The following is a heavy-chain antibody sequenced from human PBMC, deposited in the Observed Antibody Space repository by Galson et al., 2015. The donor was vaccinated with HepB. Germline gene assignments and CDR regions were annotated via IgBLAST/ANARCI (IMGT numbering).Heavy chain of an antibody. CDR2: ISKDGSNK. V-gene: IGHV3-30*03. J-gene: IGHJ6*02. Sequence: SLRLSCAASGFTFSRYGMHWVRQAPGKGLEWVAVISKDGSNKYYADSVKGRFTISRDNSKNTLYLQMNSLRAEDTAVYYCATEGRQEWFDYYNVMDGWGQGTTVTVSS. D-gene: IGHD3-3*01. CDR1: GFTFSRYG. CDR3: ATEGRQEWFDYYNVMDG.